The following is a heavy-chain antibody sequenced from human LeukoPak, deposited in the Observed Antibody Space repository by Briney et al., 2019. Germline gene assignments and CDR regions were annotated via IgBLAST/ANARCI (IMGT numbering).Heavy chain of an antibody. Sequence: GATVKLSCKTSVFTFIDNYMYWVQQAPGKGLEWMGRVDPEDGETIYAEKFRGRVTITSDTSTDTLYIEVSSLRSEDTAVYYCATSQLAAEEYFQYWGQGTLVIVSS. D-gene: IGHD6-19*01. J-gene: IGHJ1*01. V-gene: IGHV1-69-2*01. CDR1: VFTFIDNY. CDR3: ATSQLAAEEYFQY. CDR2: VDPEDGET.